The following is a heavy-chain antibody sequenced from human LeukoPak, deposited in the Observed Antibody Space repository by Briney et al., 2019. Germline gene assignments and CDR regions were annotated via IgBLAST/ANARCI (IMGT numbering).Heavy chain of an antibody. V-gene: IGHV1-24*01. CDR3: ARHEGSAAGTGYGMDV. D-gene: IGHD6-13*01. CDR2: FDPEDGET. J-gene: IGHJ6*02. CDR1: GYTLTELS. Sequence: ASVKVSCKVSGYTLTELSMHWVRQAPGKGLEWMGGFDPEDGETIYAQKFQGRVTMTEDTSTDTAYMELSSLRSEDTAMYYCARHEGSAAGTGYGMDVWGQGTTVTVSS.